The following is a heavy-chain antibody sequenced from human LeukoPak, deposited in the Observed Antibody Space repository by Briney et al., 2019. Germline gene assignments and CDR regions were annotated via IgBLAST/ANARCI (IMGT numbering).Heavy chain of an antibody. V-gene: IGHV3-21*04. CDR3: AKARSSWTRDYYYYGMDV. Sequence: PGGSLRLSCAASGFTFSSYSMNWVRQAPGKGLEWVSSISSSSSYIYYADSVKGRFTISRDNSKNTLYLQMNSLRAEDTAVYYCAKARSSWTRDYYYYGMDVWGQGTTVTVSS. CDR2: ISSSSSYI. J-gene: IGHJ6*02. CDR1: GFTFSSYS. D-gene: IGHD6-13*01.